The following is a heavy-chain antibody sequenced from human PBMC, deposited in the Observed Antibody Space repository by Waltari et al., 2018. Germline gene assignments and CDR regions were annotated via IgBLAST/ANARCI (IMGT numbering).Heavy chain of an antibody. CDR3: ARRWLPGYFDL. J-gene: IGHJ2*01. D-gene: IGHD5-12*01. CDR2: IYHSGSI. CDR1: GYSISSGYY. Sequence: QVQLQESGPGLVKPSETLSLTCAVSGYSISSGYYWGWIRQPPGKGLEWIGSIYHSGSIYYNPSLKSRVTISLDTSKNQFSLKLSSVTAADTAVYYCARRWLPGYFDLWGRDTLVTVSS. V-gene: IGHV4-38-2*01.